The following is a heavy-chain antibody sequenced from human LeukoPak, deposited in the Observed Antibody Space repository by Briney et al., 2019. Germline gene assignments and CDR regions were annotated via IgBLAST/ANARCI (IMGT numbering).Heavy chain of an antibody. CDR3: ATLGSPNFDN. CDR2: INPNSGGT. CDR1: GYSFTDYY. V-gene: IGHV1-2*02. J-gene: IGHJ4*02. D-gene: IGHD2-15*01. Sequence: ASVKVSCKASGYSFTDYYIHWVRQAPGQGLEWMGWINPNSGGTKYAQEFQGRVTMTRDTSTSAAYVELSRLRSDDTAMYYCATLGSPNFDNWGQGTLVTASS.